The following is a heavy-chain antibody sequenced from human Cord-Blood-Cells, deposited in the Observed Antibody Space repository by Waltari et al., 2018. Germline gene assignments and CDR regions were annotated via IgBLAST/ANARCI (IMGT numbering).Heavy chain of an antibody. CDR1: GCTSSSYA. CDR2: IIPIVGTA. CDR3: ARGYYDPGSYCTNGVCYTGYFDL. J-gene: IGHJ2*01. D-gene: IGHD2-8*01. Sequence: QVQLVKSWAEVKQPGSSVKVSCKASGCTSSSYATSWGRQAPGPGLEWMGGIIPIVGTANYAQKFKGRVTITADEATSTAYMELSSLRSEDTAVYYCARGYYDPGSYCTNGVCYTGYFDLWGRGTLVTVSS. V-gene: IGHV1-69*01.